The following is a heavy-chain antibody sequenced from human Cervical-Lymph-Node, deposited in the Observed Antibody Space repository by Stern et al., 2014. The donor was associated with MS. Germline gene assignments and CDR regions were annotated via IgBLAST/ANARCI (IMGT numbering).Heavy chain of an antibody. CDR3: SLGGDYDFWSGTATTFDP. Sequence: QVQLVQSGAEVKRPGASVKVSCKASGYTFTDYYIHWVRQAPGQGLEWMGRINPDSGGTNFAQKFQGRVTMTRDTSISTAYMELSRLRSDDTAVYYCSLGGDYDFWSGTATTFDPWGQGTLVTVYS. CDR1: GYTFTDYY. J-gene: IGHJ5*02. CDR2: INPDSGGT. V-gene: IGHV1-2*06. D-gene: IGHD3-3*01.